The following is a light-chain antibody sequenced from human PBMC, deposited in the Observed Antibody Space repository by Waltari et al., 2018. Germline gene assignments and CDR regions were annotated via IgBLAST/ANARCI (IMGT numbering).Light chain of an antibody. CDR2: WAS. CDR3: QQYYSTPLT. V-gene: IGKV4-1*01. Sequence: DIVMTQSPDSLAVSLGERATINCKSSQSVLYSSNNDRNYLAWYQQKPGQPPKLLFYWASTRESGVPDRFHGSGSETDFTLTISSLQAEDVAVYFCQQYYSTPLTCGGGTKVEIK. J-gene: IGKJ4*01. CDR1: QSVLYSSNNDRNY.